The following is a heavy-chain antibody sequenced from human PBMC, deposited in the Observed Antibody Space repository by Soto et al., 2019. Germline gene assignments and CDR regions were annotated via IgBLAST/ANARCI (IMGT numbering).Heavy chain of an antibody. D-gene: IGHD3-22*01. Sequence: EVQLLESGGGLVQSGGSLRLSCAASGFTFSSYAMSWVRQAPGKGLEWVSAISGSGGSTYYADSVKGRFTISRDNSKNTLYLQMNSLRAEDTAVYYCAKSYYYDSSGYYPDAFDIWGQGTMVTVSS. CDR3: AKSYYYDSSGYYPDAFDI. CDR1: GFTFSSYA. V-gene: IGHV3-23*01. CDR2: ISGSGGST. J-gene: IGHJ3*02.